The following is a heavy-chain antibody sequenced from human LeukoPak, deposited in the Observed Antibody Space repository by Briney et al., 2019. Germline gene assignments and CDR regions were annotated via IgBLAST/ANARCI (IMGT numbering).Heavy chain of an antibody. J-gene: IGHJ4*02. D-gene: IGHD1-1*01. CDR3: TTSLGPLTEY. V-gene: IGHV3-7*01. CDR1: GLRITGSW. Sequence: PGGSLRLSCAASGLRITGSWMNWVRHAPGKGLEWVASMSPDGNGKGYVHSVRGRFTISRDNAKNTLYLQMNSLRVEDTAVYYCTTSLGPLTEYWGQGTLVTVSS. CDR2: MSPDGNGK.